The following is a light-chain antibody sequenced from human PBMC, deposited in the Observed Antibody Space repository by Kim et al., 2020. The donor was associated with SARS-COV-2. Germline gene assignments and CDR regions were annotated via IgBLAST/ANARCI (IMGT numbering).Light chain of an antibody. J-gene: IGLJ2*01. CDR1: SSNIGGDT. V-gene: IGLV1-44*01. CDR2: NDN. CDR3: AAWDDNVKGPV. Sequence: QSVLIQTPSASGTPGQKVSITCSGSSSNIGGDTVTWYQQVPGTAPKLLIYNDNQRPSGVPDRFSGSKSGSSATLAISGLQSEDEADYYCAAWDDNVKGPVFGGGTKLTVL.